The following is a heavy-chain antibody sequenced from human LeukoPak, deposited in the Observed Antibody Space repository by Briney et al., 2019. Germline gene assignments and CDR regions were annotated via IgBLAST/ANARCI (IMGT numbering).Heavy chain of an antibody. D-gene: IGHD3-10*01. CDR2: IYHSGST. Sequence: SETLSLTCAVSGGSISSGYYWGWIRQPPGKGLEWIGSIYHSGSTYYNPSLKSRVTISVDTSKNQFSLKLSSVTAADTAVYYCAGDYGSGSYGFDYWGQGTLVTVSS. J-gene: IGHJ4*02. CDR3: AGDYGSGSYGFDY. CDR1: GGSISSGYY. V-gene: IGHV4-38-2*02.